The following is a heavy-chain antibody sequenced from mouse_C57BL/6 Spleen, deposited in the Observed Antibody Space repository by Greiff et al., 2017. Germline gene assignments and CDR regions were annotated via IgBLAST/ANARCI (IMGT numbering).Heavy chain of an antibody. CDR2: IRLKSDNYAT. CDR1: GFTFSNYW. V-gene: IGHV6-3*01. J-gene: IGHJ2*01. Sequence: EVKLMESGGGLVQPGGSMKLSCVASGFTFSNYWMNWVRQSPEKGLEWVAQIRLKSDNYATHYAESVKGRFTISRDDSKSSVYLQMNNLRAEDTGIYYCTDYYGSSSYWGQGTTLTVSS. CDR3: TDYYGSSSY. D-gene: IGHD1-1*01.